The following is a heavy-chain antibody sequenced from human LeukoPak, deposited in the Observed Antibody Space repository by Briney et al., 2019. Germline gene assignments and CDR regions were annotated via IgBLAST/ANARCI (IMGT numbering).Heavy chain of an antibody. Sequence: GGSLRLSCAASGFTFSSYGMHWVRQAPGKGLEWVAVIWYGGSNKYYADSVKGRFTISRDNSKNTLYLQMNSLRAEDTAVYYCAKVNSGSYVGAFDIWGQGTMVTVSS. CDR2: IWYGGSNK. CDR1: GFTFSSYG. CDR3: AKVNSGSYVGAFDI. D-gene: IGHD1-26*01. J-gene: IGHJ3*02. V-gene: IGHV3-30*02.